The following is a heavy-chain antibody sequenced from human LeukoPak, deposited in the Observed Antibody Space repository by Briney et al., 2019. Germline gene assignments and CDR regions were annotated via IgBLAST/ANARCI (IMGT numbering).Heavy chain of an antibody. J-gene: IGHJ1*01. D-gene: IGHD1-26*01. V-gene: IGHV3-74*03. Sequence: GGSLRLSCAASVFTFSRNWLHWVREAPGRGVVWVSRINGDGRIIEHTESVRGGFTLSRNKADNTLHIQMNRLRAENTAVCLCVREVGAPGSFQHWGQGAPVTVSS. CDR1: VFTFSRNW. CDR2: INGDGRII. CDR3: VREVGAPGSFQH.